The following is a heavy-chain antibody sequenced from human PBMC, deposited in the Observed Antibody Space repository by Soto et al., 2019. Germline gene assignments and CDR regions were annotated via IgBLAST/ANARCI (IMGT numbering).Heavy chain of an antibody. CDR3: ANGYSSGWSPRGAFDI. CDR1: GFTFSSYA. Sequence: GGSLRLSCAASGFTFSSYAMSWVRQAPGKGLEWVSAISGSGGSTYYADSVKGRFTISRDNSKNTLYLQMNSLRAEDTAVYYCANGYSSGWSPRGAFDIWGQGTMVTVSS. J-gene: IGHJ3*02. CDR2: ISGSGGST. V-gene: IGHV3-23*01. D-gene: IGHD6-19*01.